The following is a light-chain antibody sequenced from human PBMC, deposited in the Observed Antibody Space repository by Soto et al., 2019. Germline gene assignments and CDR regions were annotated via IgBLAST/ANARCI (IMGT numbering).Light chain of an antibody. Sequence: EIVLTQSPGTLSLSPGERATLACRASQIFNSKYLAWYQQRPGQAPRLLIYGASSRASGIPDRFSGSAAGTVFPLTISRLEPDDSAVYYSQQYRTLWTFVQGTRVEIK. CDR3: QQYRTLWT. CDR1: QIFNSKY. V-gene: IGKV3-20*01. CDR2: GAS. J-gene: IGKJ1*01.